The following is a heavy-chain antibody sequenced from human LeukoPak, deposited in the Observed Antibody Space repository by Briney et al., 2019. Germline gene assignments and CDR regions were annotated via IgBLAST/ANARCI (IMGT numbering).Heavy chain of an antibody. CDR3: ARAIVVVVAATQPDY. D-gene: IGHD2-15*01. Sequence: GGSLRLSCAASGLTFSSYWMSWVCQAPGKGLEWEANIKQDGSEKYYVDSVKGRFTISRDDAKNSLYLQMNSLRAEDTAVYYCARAIVVVVAATQPDYWGQGTLVTVSS. V-gene: IGHV3-7*01. J-gene: IGHJ4*02. CDR2: IKQDGSEK. CDR1: GLTFSSYW.